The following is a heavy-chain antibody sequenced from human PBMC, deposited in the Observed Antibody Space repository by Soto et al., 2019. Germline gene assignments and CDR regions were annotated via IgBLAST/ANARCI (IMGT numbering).Heavy chain of an antibody. CDR2: IGRVSTYI. Sequence: GGSLRLSCVASGFPLSSLSLNWIRQAPGKGLEWVSSIGRVSTYIYYADSVRGRFTVSRDNAKNSVYLQMNGLTAEDSGIYYCARVTAGSGSYQIDLWGQGTLVTVSS. J-gene: IGHJ4*02. CDR1: GFPLSSLS. D-gene: IGHD3-10*01. CDR3: ARVTAGSGSYQIDL. V-gene: IGHV3-21*01.